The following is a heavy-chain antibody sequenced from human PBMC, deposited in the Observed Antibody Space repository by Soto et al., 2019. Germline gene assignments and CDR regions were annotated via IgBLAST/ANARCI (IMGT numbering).Heavy chain of an antibody. J-gene: IGHJ6*03. CDR1: GGSISSSSYY. CDR3: ARQYSSSSGYYYYYMDV. CDR2: IYYSGST. D-gene: IGHD6-6*01. Sequence: SETLSLTCTVSGGSISSSSYYWGWIRQPPGKGLKWIGSIYYSGSTYYNPSLKSRVTISVDTSKNQFSLKLSSVTAADTAVYYCARQYSSSSGYYYYYMDVWGKGTTVTVSS. V-gene: IGHV4-39*01.